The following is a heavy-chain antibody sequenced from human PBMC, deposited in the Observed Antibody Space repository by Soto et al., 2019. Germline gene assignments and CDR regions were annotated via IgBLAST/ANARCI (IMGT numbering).Heavy chain of an antibody. CDR1: GGSISSYY. V-gene: IGHV4-59*13. CDR2: IYYSGST. J-gene: IGHJ5*02. D-gene: IGHD2-2*02. Sequence: SETLSLTCTVSGGSISSYYWSWIRQPPGKGLEWFGYIYYSGSTNYNPSLKSRVTISVDTSKNQFSLKLSSVTAADTAVYYCARAETSVICSSTSCYNFWFDPWGQGTLVTVSS. CDR3: ARAETSVICSSTSCYNFWFDP.